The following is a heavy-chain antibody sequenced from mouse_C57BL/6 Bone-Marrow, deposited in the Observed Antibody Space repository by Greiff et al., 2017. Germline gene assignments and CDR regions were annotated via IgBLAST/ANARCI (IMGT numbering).Heavy chain of an antibody. D-gene: IGHD2-12*01. V-gene: IGHV1-26*01. CDR1: GYTFTDYY. CDR2: ITPNTGGT. CDR3: VYNYDGGDYFDC. Sequence: EVQLQQSGPVLVKPGASVKISCKASGYTFTDYYMYWVKQSPGTRLAWIGDITPNTGGTCSNQTFKGKATLTVDKSSSTAYMALRSLTSEDSAVYYCVYNYDGGDYFDCGGQGTTRTVSS. J-gene: IGHJ2*01.